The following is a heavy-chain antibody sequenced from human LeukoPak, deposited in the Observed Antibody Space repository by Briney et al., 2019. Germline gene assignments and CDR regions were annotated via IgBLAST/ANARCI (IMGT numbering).Heavy chain of an antibody. V-gene: IGHV1-46*01. Sequence: ASVKVSCKASGNTFIGYWIHWVRQAPGQGLEWMGAINPRGDATIGAQKFQGRVTTTRDTSTSTVYMELSSLRSEDTAVYYCARVCYYDSSGYYYGYFDYWGQGTLVTVSS. CDR3: ARVCYYDSSGYYYGYFDY. D-gene: IGHD3-22*01. CDR1: GNTFIGYW. CDR2: INPRGDAT. J-gene: IGHJ4*02.